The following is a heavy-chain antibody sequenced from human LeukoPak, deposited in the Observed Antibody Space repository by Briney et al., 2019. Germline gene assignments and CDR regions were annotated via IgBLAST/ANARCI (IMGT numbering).Heavy chain of an antibody. D-gene: IGHD3-10*01. V-gene: IGHV4-39*01. CDR2: IYYSGST. CDR3: ARQDVLLWFGEFSGPIDY. J-gene: IGHJ4*02. Sequence: SETLSLTCTVSGGSISSSSYYWGWIHQPPGKGLEWIGSIYYSGSTYYNPSLKSRVTISVDTSKNQFSLKLSSVTAADTAVYYCARQDVLLWFGEFSGPIDYWGQGTLVTVSS. CDR1: GGSISSSSYY.